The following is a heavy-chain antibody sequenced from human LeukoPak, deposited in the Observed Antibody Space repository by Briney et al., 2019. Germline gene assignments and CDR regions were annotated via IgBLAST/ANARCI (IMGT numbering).Heavy chain of an antibody. CDR3: GSALHYSGCY. V-gene: IGHV3-53*01. D-gene: IGHD1-26*01. CDR2: IYSGGST. Sequence: GGSLRLSCAASGFTVSSNYMSWVRQAPGKGLEWVAVIYSGGSTYYADSVKDRFTISRGNSEKTLYLQMKSLRAEDRAVVYCGSALHYSGCYWGQGALVTVSS. J-gene: IGHJ4*02. CDR1: GFTVSSNY.